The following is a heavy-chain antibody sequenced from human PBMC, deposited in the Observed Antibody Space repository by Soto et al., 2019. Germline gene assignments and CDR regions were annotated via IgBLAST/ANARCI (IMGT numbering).Heavy chain of an antibody. CDR1: GGSISSYY. CDR2: IYYSGST. J-gene: IGHJ3*02. D-gene: IGHD4-17*01. CDR3: ARLESFDYGDYVRGFDI. V-gene: IGHV4-59*08. Sequence: PSETLSLTCTVSGGSISSYYWSWIRQPPGKGLEWIGYIYYSGSTNYNPSLKSRVTISVDTSKNQFSLKLSSVTAADTAVYYCARLESFDYGDYVRGFDIWGQGTMVTVS.